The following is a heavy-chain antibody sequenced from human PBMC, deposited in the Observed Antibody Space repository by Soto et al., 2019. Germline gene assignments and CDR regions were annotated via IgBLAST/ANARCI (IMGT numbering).Heavy chain of an antibody. CDR3: ARGSFGTMTAFDI. J-gene: IGHJ3*02. CDR1: GYSFTSKW. D-gene: IGHD3-16*01. Sequence: GESLKISCKGSGYSFTSKWIAWVRQMPGKGLEWMGIIYPGDSDTRYSPSFQGQVTISVEKSISTVYLQWGSLKASDTAMYYCARGSFGTMTAFDIWGQGTMVTVS. CDR2: IYPGDSDT. V-gene: IGHV5-51*01.